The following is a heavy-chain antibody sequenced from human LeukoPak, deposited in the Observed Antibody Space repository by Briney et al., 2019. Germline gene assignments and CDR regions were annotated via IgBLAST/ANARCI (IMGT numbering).Heavy chain of an antibody. D-gene: IGHD3-22*01. CDR2: ISSSSSYI. J-gene: IGHJ4*02. V-gene: IGHV3-21*01. CDR3: ARLYDGSAYHADHFDY. CDR1: GFTFNTYN. Sequence: NPGGSLRLSCAGSGFTFNTYNMNWVRQAPGKGLEWVSSISSSSSYIYYADSVKGRFTISRDNAKNSLYLQMNSLRAEDTAVYYCARLYDGSAYHADHFDYWGQGTLVIVSS.